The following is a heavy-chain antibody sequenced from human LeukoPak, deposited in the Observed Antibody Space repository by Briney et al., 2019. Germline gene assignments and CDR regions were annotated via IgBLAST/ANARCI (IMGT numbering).Heavy chain of an antibody. CDR1: GGSISSYY. D-gene: IGHD3-3*01. Sequence: SETMSLTCTVSGGSISSYYWSWIRQPPGKGLEWIGYIYYSGSTYYNPSLKSRVTISVDTSKNQFSLKLSSVTAADTAVYYCARAGSELRFLEWLAVDPWGQGTLVTVSS. CDR2: IYYSGST. CDR3: ARAGSELRFLEWLAVDP. V-gene: IGHV4-30-4*08. J-gene: IGHJ5*02.